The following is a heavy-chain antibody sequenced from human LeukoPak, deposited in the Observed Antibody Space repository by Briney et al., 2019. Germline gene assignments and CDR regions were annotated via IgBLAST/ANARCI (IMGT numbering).Heavy chain of an antibody. CDR2: IYPGDAGT. D-gene: IGHD3-10*01. V-gene: IGHV5-51*01. J-gene: IGHJ4*02. CDR1: GYSFSSYW. CDR3: ARRRGSGRYSDY. Sequence: GESLKISCQGSGYSFSSYWIGWVRQMPGKGLEWMGVIYPGDAGTTYSPSFQGQVTISADKSISTAYLQWNRLEASDTGMYYCARRRGSGRYSDYWGQGTLVTVSS.